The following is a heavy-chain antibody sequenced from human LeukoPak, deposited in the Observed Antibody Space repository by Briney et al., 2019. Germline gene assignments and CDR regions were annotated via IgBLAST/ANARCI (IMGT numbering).Heavy chain of an antibody. CDR2: IKQDGSEM. D-gene: IGHD7-27*01. V-gene: IGHV3-7*01. CDR3: AREKMGIPPWPSTKSYWYFDL. J-gene: IGHJ2*01. Sequence: PGGSLRLSCAASGFTFRSYWMDWVRQAPGKGLEWVANIKQDGSEMYYVDSVKGRFTISRDNTKNSLFLHMSSLRAEDTAVYYCAREKMGIPPWPSTKSYWYFDLWGRGTLVTVSS. CDR1: GFTFRSYW.